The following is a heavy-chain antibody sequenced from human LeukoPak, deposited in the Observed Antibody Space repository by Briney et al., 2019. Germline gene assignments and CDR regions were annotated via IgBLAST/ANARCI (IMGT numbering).Heavy chain of an antibody. D-gene: IGHD4-23*01. V-gene: IGHV4-59*01. CDR3: ATLTGGDDAFDI. Sequence: SETLSLTCTVSGGSISSYYWSWIRQPPGKGLEWIGYIYNSGSTNYNPSLKSRVTISVDMSKNQFSLKLSSVTAADTAVYYCATLTGGDDAFDIWGQGTMVTVSS. CDR1: GGSISSYY. J-gene: IGHJ3*02. CDR2: IYNSGST.